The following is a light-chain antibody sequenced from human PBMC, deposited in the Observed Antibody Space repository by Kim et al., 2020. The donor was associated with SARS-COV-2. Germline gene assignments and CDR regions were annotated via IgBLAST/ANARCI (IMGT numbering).Light chain of an antibody. V-gene: IGLV2-11*01. CDR3: CSYAGSFWV. CDR1: SRDVGGYNY. CDR2: DVS. Sequence: PGQSVTISCTGTSRDVGGYNYVSWYQQHPGKAPKLMIYDVSKRPSGVPDRFSGSKSGNTASLTISGLQAEDEADYYCCSYAGSFWVFGGGTKLTVL. J-gene: IGLJ3*02.